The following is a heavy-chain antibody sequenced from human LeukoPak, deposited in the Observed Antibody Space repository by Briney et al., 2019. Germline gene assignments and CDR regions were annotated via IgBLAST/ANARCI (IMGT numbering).Heavy chain of an antibody. J-gene: IGHJ4*02. V-gene: IGHV4-39*07. Sequence: SQTLSLTCTVSGGSISSGGYYWSWLRQPPGKGLEWIGSSYYSGSSYYNLSLKSRVTISRDTSKSQVSLTLSSVTAADTAMYYCARDIIAVSSFDYWGQGALVTVSS. CDR1: GGSISSGGYY. CDR2: SYYSGSS. CDR3: ARDIIAVSSFDY. D-gene: IGHD6-19*01.